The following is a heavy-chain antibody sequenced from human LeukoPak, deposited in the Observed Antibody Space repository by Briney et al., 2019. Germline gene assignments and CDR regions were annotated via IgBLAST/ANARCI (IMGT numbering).Heavy chain of an antibody. V-gene: IGHV1-18*01. CDR2: ISAYNGNT. CDR3: ARRGFITGTTLFFGY. Sequence: ASVKVSCKASGYAFTSYGISWVRQAPGQGLEWMGWISAYNGNTNYAQKFQGRVTMTRNTSISTAYMELSSLRSEDTAVYYCARRGFITGTTLFFGYWGQGTLVTVSS. J-gene: IGHJ4*02. CDR1: GYAFTSYG. D-gene: IGHD1-7*01.